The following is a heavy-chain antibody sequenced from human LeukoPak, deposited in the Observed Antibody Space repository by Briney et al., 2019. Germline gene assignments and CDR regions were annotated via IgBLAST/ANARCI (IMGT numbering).Heavy chain of an antibody. J-gene: IGHJ3*02. Sequence: PGGSLRLSYAPSGFTFSSYAMSWVRQAPGKGLEWVAVISDGGSGTNYADSVRGRFTISRDNSKNTVYLQMNSLRAEDTAIYYCAKAVGSSGYFSRDAFDIWGQGTMVTVSS. V-gene: IGHV3-23*01. CDR3: AKAVGSSGYFSRDAFDI. CDR2: ISDGGSGT. CDR1: GFTFSSYA. D-gene: IGHD3-22*01.